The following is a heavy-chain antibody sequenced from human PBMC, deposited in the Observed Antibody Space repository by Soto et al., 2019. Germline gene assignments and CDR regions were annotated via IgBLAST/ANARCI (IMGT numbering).Heavy chain of an antibody. CDR3: AICTYYYDSSGYSYYYYGMDV. J-gene: IGHJ6*02. V-gene: IGHV1-69*13. CDR1: GGTFSSYA. Sequence: ASVKVSCKASGGTFSSYAISWVRQAPGQGLEWMGGITPIFGTANYAQKFQGRVTITADESTSTAYMELSSLRSEDTAVYYCAICTYYYDSSGYSYYYYGMDVWGQGTTVTVSS. D-gene: IGHD3-22*01. CDR2: ITPIFGTA.